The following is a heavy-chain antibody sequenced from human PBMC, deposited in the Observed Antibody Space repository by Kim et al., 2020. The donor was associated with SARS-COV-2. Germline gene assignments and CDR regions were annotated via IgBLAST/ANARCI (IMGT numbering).Heavy chain of an antibody. CDR2: ISSSSSYI. CDR3: ARDQRGSSAGFDY. D-gene: IGHD6-6*01. Sequence: GGSLRLSRAASGFTFSSYSMNWVRQAPGKGLEWVSSISSSSSYIYYADSVKGRFTISRDNAKNSLYLQMNSLRAEDTAVYYCARDQRGSSAGFDYWGQGTLVTVSS. J-gene: IGHJ4*02. V-gene: IGHV3-21*01. CDR1: GFTFSSYS.